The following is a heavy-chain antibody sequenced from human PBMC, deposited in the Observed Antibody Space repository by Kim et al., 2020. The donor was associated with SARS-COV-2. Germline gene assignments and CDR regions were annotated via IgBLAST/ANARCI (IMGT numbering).Heavy chain of an antibody. CDR2: IWNDGSNQ. J-gene: IGHJ4*02. V-gene: IGHV3-33*01. CDR1: GFTFSTYG. CDR3: ARDGRSSSDY. D-gene: IGHD6-13*01. Sequence: GGSLRLSCVASGFTFSTYGLHWVRQAPGKGLEWVAFIWNDGSNQHYEDSVKGRSTISRDSSKNTLYLQMNSLRAEDTAVYYCARDGRSSSDYWGQGTLVTVSS.